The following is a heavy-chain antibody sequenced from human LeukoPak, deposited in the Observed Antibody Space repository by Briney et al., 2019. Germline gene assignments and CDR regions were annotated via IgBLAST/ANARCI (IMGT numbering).Heavy chain of an antibody. V-gene: IGHV1-2*02. Sequence: GASVKVSCKASGYTFTGYYMHWVRQAPGQGLEWMGWINPNSGGTNYAQKFQGRVTMTRDTSISTAYMELSRLRSDDTAVYYCAGVVARGGSYPGGYWGQGTLVTVSS. J-gene: IGHJ4*02. D-gene: IGHD2-15*01. CDR2: INPNSGGT. CDR1: GYTFTGYY. CDR3: AGVVARGGSYPGGY.